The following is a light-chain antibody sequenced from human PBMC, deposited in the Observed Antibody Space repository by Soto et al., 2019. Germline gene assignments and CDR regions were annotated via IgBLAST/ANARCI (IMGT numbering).Light chain of an antibody. Sequence: QSALTQHASVSGSPGQSITISCTGTSSDVGSYNIVSWYQQHPGKAPKLMIYEVSKRPSGVSNRFSGSKSGNTASLTISGLQAEDEADYYCCSYAGSSTRGYVFGTGTKVTVL. CDR2: EVS. CDR3: CSYAGSSTRGYV. J-gene: IGLJ1*01. V-gene: IGLV2-23*02. CDR1: SSDVGSYNI.